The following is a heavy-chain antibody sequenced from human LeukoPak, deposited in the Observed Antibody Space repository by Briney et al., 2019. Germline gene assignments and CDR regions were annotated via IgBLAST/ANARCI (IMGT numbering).Heavy chain of an antibody. V-gene: IGHV3-30-3*01. Sequence: PGRSLRLSCAASGFTFSSYAMHWVRQAPGKGLEWVAVISYDGSNKYYADSVKGRFTISRDNSKNTLYLQMNSLRAEDTAVYYCARGTIWFGDSYYFDYWGQGTLVTVSS. CDR1: GFTFSSYA. CDR2: ISYDGSNK. J-gene: IGHJ4*02. CDR3: ARGTIWFGDSYYFDY. D-gene: IGHD3-10*01.